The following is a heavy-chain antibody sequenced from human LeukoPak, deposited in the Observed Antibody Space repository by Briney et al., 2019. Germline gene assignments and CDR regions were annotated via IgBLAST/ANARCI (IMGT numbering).Heavy chain of an antibody. Sequence: SVKVSCKASGYTFTSYDISWVRQAPGQGLEWMGRIIPILGIANYAQKFQGRVTITADKSTSTAYMELSSLRSEDTAVYYCARVPHSGYDYYFDYWGQGTLVTVSS. CDR2: IIPILGIA. V-gene: IGHV1-69*04. CDR3: ARVPHSGYDYYFDY. J-gene: IGHJ4*02. D-gene: IGHD5-12*01. CDR1: GYTFTSYD.